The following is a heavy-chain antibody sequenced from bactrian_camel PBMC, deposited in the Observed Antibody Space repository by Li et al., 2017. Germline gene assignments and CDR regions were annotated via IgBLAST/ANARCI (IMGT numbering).Heavy chain of an antibody. J-gene: IGHJ4*01. CDR1: GFSYNLYC. Sequence: HVQLVESGGGSVQTGGSLRLSCAASGFSYNLYCMAWFRQAPGKEREGVATIDGDGIGRYAQSTKGRFTISRDSAENTLYLQMNTLQPEDTTMYYCAVSQGCSTCDVPVAVAGACYDRTEGQGTQVTVS. CDR2: IDGDGIG. V-gene: IGHV3S26*01. D-gene: IGHD3*01.